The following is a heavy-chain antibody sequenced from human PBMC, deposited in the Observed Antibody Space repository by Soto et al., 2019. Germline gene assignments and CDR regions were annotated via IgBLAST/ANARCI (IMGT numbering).Heavy chain of an antibody. V-gene: IGHV3-7*03. J-gene: IGHJ1*01. D-gene: IGHD4-17*01. Sequence: GGSLRLSFAGLEFRFSSSGMSWISQAPGKGLEWVAHINQGGSQKYYVDSAKGRLTISRDNCKSAVDLDMNNLRAEDTDTYYCASRADAEDEDYLNHGGKGTL. CDR1: EFRFSSSG. CDR2: INQGGSQK. CDR3: ASRADAEDEDYLNH.